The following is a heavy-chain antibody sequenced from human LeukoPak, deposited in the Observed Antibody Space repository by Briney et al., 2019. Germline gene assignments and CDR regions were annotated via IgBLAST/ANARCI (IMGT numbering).Heavy chain of an antibody. J-gene: IGHJ4*02. CDR1: GDSISSGGYF. CDR3: ATVIYDVLTGYYLQ. D-gene: IGHD3-9*01. CDR2: IYYTGST. Sequence: PSETLSLTCTVSGDSISSGGYFWSWIRQHPGKGLEWIGYIYYTGSTYYNPSLKSRVTISVDTSKNQFSLKLSSVTAADTAVYYCATVIYDVLTGYYLQWGQGTLVTASS. V-gene: IGHV4-31*03.